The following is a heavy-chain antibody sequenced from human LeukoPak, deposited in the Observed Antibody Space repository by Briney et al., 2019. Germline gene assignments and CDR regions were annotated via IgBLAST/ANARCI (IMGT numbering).Heavy chain of an antibody. J-gene: IGHJ4*02. CDR3: ARARYGDYDNY. CDR2: INHSGST. CDR1: GGSFSGYY. Sequence: SETLSLTCAVYGGSFSGYYWSWIRQPPGKGLEWIGEINHSGSTNYNPSLKSRVTISVDTSKNQFPLKLSSVTAADTAVYYCARARYGDYDNYWGQGTLVTVSS. V-gene: IGHV4-34*01. D-gene: IGHD4-17*01.